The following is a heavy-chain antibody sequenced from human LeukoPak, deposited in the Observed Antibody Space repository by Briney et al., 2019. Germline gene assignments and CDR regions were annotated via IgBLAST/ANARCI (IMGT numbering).Heavy chain of an antibody. CDR1: GFTFSSYS. D-gene: IGHD3-22*01. CDR3: AGYDSSGYYTPWAGAFDI. V-gene: IGHV3-48*01. CDR2: ISSSSSTI. Sequence: GGSLRLSCAASGFTFSSYSMNWVRQAPGKGLEWVSYISSSSSTIYYADSVKGRFTISRDNAKNSLYLQMNSLRAEDTAVYYCAGYDSSGYYTPWAGAFDIWGQGTMVTVSS. J-gene: IGHJ3*02.